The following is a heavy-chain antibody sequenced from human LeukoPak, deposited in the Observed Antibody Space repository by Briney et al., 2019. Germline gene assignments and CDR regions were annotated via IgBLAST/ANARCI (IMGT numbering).Heavy chain of an antibody. CDR3: AREKAYDFWSGLSDNWFNP. V-gene: IGHV4-30-4*08. CDR1: GGSISSGDYY. CDR2: IYYSGST. D-gene: IGHD3-3*01. J-gene: IGHJ5*02. Sequence: SETLSLTCTVSGGSISSGDYYWSWIRQPPGKGLGWIGYIYYSGSTYYNPSLKSRVTISVDTSKNQFSLKLSSVTAAGTAVYYCAREKAYDFWSGLSDNWFNPWGQGTLVTVSS.